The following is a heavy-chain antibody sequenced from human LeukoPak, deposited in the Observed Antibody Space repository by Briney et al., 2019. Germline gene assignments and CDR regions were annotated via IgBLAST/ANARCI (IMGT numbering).Heavy chain of an antibody. V-gene: IGHV3-43*02. CDR3: AKGWDYYDSSGSYFDY. J-gene: IGHJ4*02. D-gene: IGHD3-22*01. CDR2: ISGDGGST. CDR1: GFTFDDYA. Sequence: PGGSLRLSCAASGFTFDDYAMHWVRQAPGKGLEWVSLISGDGGSTYYADSVKGRFTISRDNNKNSLYLQMNSLRTEDTALYYCAKGWDYYDSSGSYFDYWGQGTLVTVSS.